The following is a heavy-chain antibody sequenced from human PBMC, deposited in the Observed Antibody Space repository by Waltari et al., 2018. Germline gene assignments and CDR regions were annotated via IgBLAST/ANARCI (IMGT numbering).Heavy chain of an antibody. V-gene: IGHV4-4*02. CDR3: ASDRGRGLYLDS. CDR1: GDFISNNFF. J-gene: IGHJ4*02. D-gene: IGHD2-15*01. Sequence: QVQLQESGPGLVKPSGTLSLTCTVSGDFISNNFFWSWVRQSPGKGLERIGQVHQSGRSNYNPSLESRVTVSMDTSKNQFSLRVTSVTAADTAIYYCASDRGRGLYLDSWGQGTLVTVSP. CDR2: VHQSGRS.